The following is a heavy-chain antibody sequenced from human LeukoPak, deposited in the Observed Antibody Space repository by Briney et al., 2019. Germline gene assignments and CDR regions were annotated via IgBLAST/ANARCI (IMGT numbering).Heavy chain of an antibody. CDR2: IYYSGST. V-gene: IGHV4-39*01. Sequence: SETLSLTCTVSGGSISSSSYYWGWIRQPPGKGLEWIGSIYYSGSTYYNPSLKSRVTISVDTSKNQFSLKLSSVTAADTAVYYCARYYYDSSGYYGALMFAFDIWGQGTMVTVSS. D-gene: IGHD3-22*01. CDR1: GGSISSSSYY. CDR3: ARYYYDSSGYYGALMFAFDI. J-gene: IGHJ3*02.